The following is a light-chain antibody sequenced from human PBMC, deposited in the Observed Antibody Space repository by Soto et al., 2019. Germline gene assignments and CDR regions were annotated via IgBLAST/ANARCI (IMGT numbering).Light chain of an antibody. CDR1: QSIRSW. CDR2: RAS. V-gene: IGKV1-5*03. CDR3: QQYNSYPWT. J-gene: IGKJ1*01. Sequence: DIQMTQSPSTLSASVGDRVTITCRASQSIRSWLAWYQQKPGKAPKLLIYRASSLESGVPSRFSGSGSGTEFTLTISILQPDEFATFYCQQYNSYPWTFGQGNNVEIQ.